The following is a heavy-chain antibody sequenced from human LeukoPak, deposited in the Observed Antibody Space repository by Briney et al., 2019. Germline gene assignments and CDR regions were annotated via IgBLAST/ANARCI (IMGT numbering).Heavy chain of an antibody. CDR3: AREGSYNWNSRVAFDI. Sequence: PGGSLRLSCAASGFTFSSYAMSWVRQAPGKGLEWVSSISSSSSYIYYADSVKGRFTISRDNAKNSLYLQMNSLRAEDTAVYYCAREGSYNWNSRVAFDIWGQGTMVTVSS. V-gene: IGHV3-21*01. D-gene: IGHD1-7*01. CDR1: GFTFSSYA. CDR2: ISSSSSYI. J-gene: IGHJ3*02.